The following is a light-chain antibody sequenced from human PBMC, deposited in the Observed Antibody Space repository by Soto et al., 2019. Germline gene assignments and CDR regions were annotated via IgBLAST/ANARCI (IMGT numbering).Light chain of an antibody. CDR1: QSVSSY. V-gene: IGKV3-11*01. Sequence: EIVLTQSPATLSLSPGERATLSCRASQSVSSYLAWYQQKPGQAPRLLIHGASNRATGTPARFSGSGSGKDFTLTTSTLEPEDSADYYCQQRSNWLTFGGGTKVEIK. CDR3: QQRSNWLT. CDR2: GAS. J-gene: IGKJ4*01.